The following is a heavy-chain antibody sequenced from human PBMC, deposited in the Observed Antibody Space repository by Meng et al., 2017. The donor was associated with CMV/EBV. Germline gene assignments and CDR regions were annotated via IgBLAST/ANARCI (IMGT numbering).Heavy chain of an antibody. CDR3: ARGGGGEWELLHYFDY. CDR1: GGSFSGYY. J-gene: IGHJ4*02. V-gene: IGHV4-34*01. Sequence: VQLRQGGAGRLKPSETPSLPFAVYGGSFSGYYWSWIRQPPGKGLEWIGEINHSGSTNYNPSLKSRVTISVDTSKNQFSLKLSSVTAADTAVYYCARGGGGEWELLHYFDYWGQGTLVTVSS. D-gene: IGHD1-26*01. CDR2: INHSGST.